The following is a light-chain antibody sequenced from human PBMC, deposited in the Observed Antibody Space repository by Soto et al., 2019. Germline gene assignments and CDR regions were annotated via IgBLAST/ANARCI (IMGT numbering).Light chain of an antibody. CDR2: EVN. Sequence: QSALTQPASVSGSPGQSITISCTGTSSDVGGYNYVSWYQQHPGKAPKLMIYEVNNRSSEVSNRFSGSKSGNTASLTISGLQPEDEADYYCNSYTSRYTFVLGTGTKVTVL. CDR3: NSYTSRYTFV. V-gene: IGLV2-14*01. CDR1: SSDVGGYNY. J-gene: IGLJ1*01.